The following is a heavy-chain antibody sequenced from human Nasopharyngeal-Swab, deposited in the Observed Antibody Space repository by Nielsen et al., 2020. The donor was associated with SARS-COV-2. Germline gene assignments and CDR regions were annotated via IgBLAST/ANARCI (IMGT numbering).Heavy chain of an antibody. Sequence: SETLSLTCTVSGGSISSGGCYWSWIRQHPGKGLEWIGYIYYSGSTYYNPSLKSRVTISVDTSKNQFSLKLSSVTAADTAVYYCARDQAGATWAPGAFDIWGQGTMVTVSS. J-gene: IGHJ3*02. V-gene: IGHV4-31*03. CDR1: GGSISSGGCY. D-gene: IGHD1-26*01. CDR3: ARDQAGATWAPGAFDI. CDR2: IYYSGST.